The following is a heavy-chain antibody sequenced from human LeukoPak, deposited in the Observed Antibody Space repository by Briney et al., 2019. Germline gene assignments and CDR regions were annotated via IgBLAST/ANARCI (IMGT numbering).Heavy chain of an antibody. CDR2: ISYTGTYI. Sequence: GGFLRLSCAASAFSLSAYNMNWVRQAPGKGLEWVSSISYTGTYIYYADSVKGRFTISRDNAQNSLYLHMNSLRAEDTAIYYCVRDRGTYRPIDSWGQGTLVTVSS. CDR1: AFSLSAYN. CDR3: VRDRGTYRPIDS. D-gene: IGHD1-26*01. V-gene: IGHV3-21*04. J-gene: IGHJ4*02.